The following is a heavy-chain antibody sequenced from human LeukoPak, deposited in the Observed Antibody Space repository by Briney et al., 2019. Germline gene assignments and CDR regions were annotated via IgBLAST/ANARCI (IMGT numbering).Heavy chain of an antibody. J-gene: IGHJ4*02. Sequence: GGSLRLSCAASGFTFSTYWMSWVRQAPGKGLEWVANIKQDGSEKYYVDSMKGRFTISRDNAKNSLYLQMSSLRAEDAAVYFCAKAPVTSCRGAYCYPFDSWGQGTLVTVSS. CDR2: IKQDGSEK. CDR1: GFTFSTYW. V-gene: IGHV3-7*03. D-gene: IGHD2-21*01. CDR3: AKAPVTSCRGAYCYPFDS.